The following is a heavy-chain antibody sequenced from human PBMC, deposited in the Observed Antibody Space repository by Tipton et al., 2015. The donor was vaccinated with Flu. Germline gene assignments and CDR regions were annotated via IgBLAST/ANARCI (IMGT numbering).Heavy chain of an antibody. CDR1: GGSVATSSNY. Sequence: TLSLTCTVSGGSVATSSNYWTWVRQPPGKGLEWIGSIYYSGSTYYNPSLKSRVTISVDTSKNQFSLKLSSVTAADTALYYCALEGDILTGYYSGWFDPWGQGTLVIVSS. J-gene: IGHJ5*01. V-gene: IGHV4-39*07. CDR3: ALEGDILTGYYSGWFDP. D-gene: IGHD3-9*01. CDR2: IYYSGST.